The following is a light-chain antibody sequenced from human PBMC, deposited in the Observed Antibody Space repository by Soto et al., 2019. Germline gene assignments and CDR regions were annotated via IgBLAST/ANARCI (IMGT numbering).Light chain of an antibody. CDR1: SSNIGNNY. Sequence: QSVLTQPPSVSAAPGQKVTISCSGSSSNIGNNYLSWYQQLPGTAPKLLIYDNNNRPSGIPDRFSGSKSGTSATLGITGLQAGDEADYYCGTWDSSLSAVVFGGGTKLTVL. CDR2: DNN. V-gene: IGLV1-51*01. CDR3: GTWDSSLSAVV. J-gene: IGLJ2*01.